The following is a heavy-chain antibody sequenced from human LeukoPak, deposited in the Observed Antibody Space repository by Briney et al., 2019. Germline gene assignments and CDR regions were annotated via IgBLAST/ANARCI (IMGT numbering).Heavy chain of an antibody. Sequence: GGSLRLSCAASGFTFSSYSMNWVRQAPGKGLEWVSYISSGSSTIYYADSVRGRFTISRDNAKNPLYLQMNSVRDEDTAVYFCARVRSGYYLDYWGQGTLVTVSS. CDR2: ISSGSSTI. CDR1: GFTFSSYS. V-gene: IGHV3-48*02. J-gene: IGHJ4*02. CDR3: ARVRSGYYLDY.